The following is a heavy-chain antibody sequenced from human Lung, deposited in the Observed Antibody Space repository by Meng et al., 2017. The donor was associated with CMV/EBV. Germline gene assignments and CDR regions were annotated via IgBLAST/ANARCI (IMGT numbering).Heavy chain of an antibody. V-gene: IGHV3-53*01. Sequence: GGSXRLXCAAFGFTVTDNYMIWVRQAPGKGLEGVSVIYSADRAYYADSVRGRFTISRDISKNTVYLQMLNLRAEDAAMYYCARPLAIRPMLGYYYGLDVWGQGTXVTVSS. CDR3: ARPLAIRPMLGYYYGLDV. CDR2: IYSADRA. D-gene: IGHD6-6*01. CDR1: GFTVTDNY. J-gene: IGHJ6*02.